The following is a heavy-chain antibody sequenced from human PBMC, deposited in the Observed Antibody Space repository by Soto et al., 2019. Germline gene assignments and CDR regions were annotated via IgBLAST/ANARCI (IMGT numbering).Heavy chain of an antibody. V-gene: IGHV3-30*18. CDR2: ISYDGSNK. CDR3: AKDRTGTRWFDP. D-gene: IGHD1-7*01. CDR1: GFTFSSYG. Sequence: GGSLRLSCAASGFTFSSYGMHWVRQAPGKGLEWVAVISYDGSNKYYADSVKGRFTISRDNSKNTLYLQMNSLRAEDTAVYYCAKDRTGTRWFDPWGQGTLVTVSS. J-gene: IGHJ5*02.